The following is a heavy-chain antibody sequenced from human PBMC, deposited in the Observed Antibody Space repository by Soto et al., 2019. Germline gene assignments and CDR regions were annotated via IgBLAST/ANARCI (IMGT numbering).Heavy chain of an antibody. CDR3: ARDPGYSYGTYYYYYGMDV. J-gene: IGHJ6*02. V-gene: IGHV1-69*01. CDR2: IIPIFGTA. Sequence: QVQLVQSGAEVKKPGSSVKVSCKASGGTISSYAISWVRQAPGQGLEWMGGIIPIFGTANYAQKFQGRVTITADESTSTAYMELSSLRSEDTAVYYCARDPGYSYGTYYYYYGMDVWGQGTTVTVSS. CDR1: GGTISSYA. D-gene: IGHD5-18*01.